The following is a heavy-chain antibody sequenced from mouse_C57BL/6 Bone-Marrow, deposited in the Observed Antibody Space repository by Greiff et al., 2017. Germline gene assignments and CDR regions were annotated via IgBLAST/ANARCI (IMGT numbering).Heavy chain of an antibody. Sequence: QVQLQQSGAELARPGASVKLSCKASGYTFTSYGISWVKQRTGQGLEWIGEIYPRSGNTYYNEKFKGKATLTADKSSSAAYMKLRSLTSEDSAVYVCAREAYSPFDYWGQGTTLTVSS. CDR3: AREAYSPFDY. J-gene: IGHJ2*01. D-gene: IGHD2-10*01. CDR1: GYTFTSYG. CDR2: IYPRSGNT. V-gene: IGHV1-81*01.